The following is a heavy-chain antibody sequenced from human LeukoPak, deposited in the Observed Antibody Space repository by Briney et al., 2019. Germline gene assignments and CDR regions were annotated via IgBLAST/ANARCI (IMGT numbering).Heavy chain of an antibody. CDR2: IYYSGST. J-gene: IGHJ4*02. V-gene: IGHV4-59*01. Sequence: SETLSLTCTVSGGSMSSYYWSWIRQPPGKGLEWIGYIYYSGSTNYNPSLKSRVTISVDTSRNQFSLRLSSVTAADTAVYYCARGLSGYSYGYFIDYWGQGTLVTVSS. CDR3: ARGLSGYSYGYFIDY. D-gene: IGHD5-18*01. CDR1: GGSMSSYY.